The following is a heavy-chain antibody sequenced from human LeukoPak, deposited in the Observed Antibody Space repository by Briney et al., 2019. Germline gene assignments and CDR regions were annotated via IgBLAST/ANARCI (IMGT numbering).Heavy chain of an antibody. CDR1: GFTFSSYS. V-gene: IGHV3-21*01. CDR3: ARPHYYDILTGYYYYYYMDV. CDR2: ISSSSYI. D-gene: IGHD3-9*01. J-gene: IGHJ6*03. Sequence: GGSLRLSCAASGFTFSSYSMNWVRQAPGKGLEWVSSISSSSYIYYADSVKGRFTISRDNAKNSLYLQMNSLRAEDTAVYYCARPHYYDILTGYYYYYYMDVWGKGTTVTVSS.